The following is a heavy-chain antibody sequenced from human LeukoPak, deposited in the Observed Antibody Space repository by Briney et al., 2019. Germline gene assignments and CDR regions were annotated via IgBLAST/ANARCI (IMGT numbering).Heavy chain of an antibody. CDR1: GGSFSGYY. D-gene: IGHD3-10*01. CDR2: INHSGST. Sequence: PSETLSLTCAVYGGSFSGYYWSWIRQPPGKGLEWIGEINHSGSTNYNPSLKSRVTISADTSKNQFSLKLSSVTAADTAVYYCARVRDYYGSGSGWFDPWGQGTLVTVSS. CDR3: ARVRDYYGSGSGWFDP. J-gene: IGHJ5*02. V-gene: IGHV4-34*01.